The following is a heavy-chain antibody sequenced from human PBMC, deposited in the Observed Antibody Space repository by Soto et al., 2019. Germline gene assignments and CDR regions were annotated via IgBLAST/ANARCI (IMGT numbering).Heavy chain of an antibody. J-gene: IGHJ6*02. D-gene: IGHD3-9*01. V-gene: IGHV1-2*04. CDR1: GYSFTDYH. CDR2: INPKSGGT. Sequence: ASVNVSCTASGYSFTDYHIHWVRQAPGQGLEWLGRINPKSGGTSTAQKFQGWVTMTTDTSISTASMELTRLTSDDTAIYYCARGDSTDCFDGVGSCFDSHDMDGRGRGSTV. CDR3: ARGDSTDCFDGVGSCFDSHDMDG.